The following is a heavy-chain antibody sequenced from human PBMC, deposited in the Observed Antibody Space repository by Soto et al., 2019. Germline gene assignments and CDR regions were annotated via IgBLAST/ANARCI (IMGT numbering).Heavy chain of an antibody. CDR2: ISAYNGNT. D-gene: IGHD2-2*02. Sequence: QVQLVQSGAEVKKPGASVKVSCKASGYTFTSYGISWVRQAPGQGLEWMGWISAYNGNTNYAQKLQGRVTMTTDTSTSTAYMELRSLRSDDMAVYYCARDRDIVVVPAAISNYYYGMDVWGQGTTVTVSS. V-gene: IGHV1-18*03. CDR3: ARDRDIVVVPAAISNYYYGMDV. J-gene: IGHJ6*02. CDR1: GYTFTSYG.